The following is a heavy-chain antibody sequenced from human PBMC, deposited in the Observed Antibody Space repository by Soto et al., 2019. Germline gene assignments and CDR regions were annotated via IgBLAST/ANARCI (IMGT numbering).Heavy chain of an antibody. J-gene: IGHJ5*02. Sequence: QVQLQESGPGLVKPSQTLSLTCTVSGGSISSGDYYWSWIRQPPGKGLEWIGYIYYSGSTYYNPSLKSRVTISVDTSKNQFSLKLSSVTAADTAVYYCARDIAMRGELGSWFDPWGQGTLVTVSS. CDR1: GGSISSGDYY. V-gene: IGHV4-30-4*01. CDR3: ARDIAMRGELGSWFDP. D-gene: IGHD1-7*01. CDR2: IYYSGST.